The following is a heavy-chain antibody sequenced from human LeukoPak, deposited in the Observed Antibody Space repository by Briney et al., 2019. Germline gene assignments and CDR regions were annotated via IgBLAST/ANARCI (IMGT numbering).Heavy chain of an antibody. CDR1: GFTFSVYF. CDR2: ISSNEYDT. CDR3: VKDLNGTWSFDY. Sequence: LGGSLRLSCSASGFTFSVYFMHWVRQAPGKGLEYVSSISSNEYDTYYADSVKGRFTISRDNSKNTLFLQMSSLSAEDTAVYYCVKDLNGTWSFDYWGQGTLVTVSS. V-gene: IGHV3-64D*06. D-gene: IGHD2-8*01. J-gene: IGHJ4*02.